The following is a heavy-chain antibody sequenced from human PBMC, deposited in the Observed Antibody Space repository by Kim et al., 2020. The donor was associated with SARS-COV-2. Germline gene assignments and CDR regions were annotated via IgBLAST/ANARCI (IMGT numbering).Heavy chain of an antibody. CDR1: GFTFSRHW. D-gene: IGHD6-19*01. Sequence: GGSLRLSCVASGFTFSRHWMTWVRQAPGKGLEWLVNINQDGTEKHYVDSVKGRFTISRDNAKNSVFLQINSLRAEDTALYYCAAEYDSGWSWDFDYRGQGTLVTV. CDR2: INQDGTEK. CDR3: AAEYDSGWSWDFDY. J-gene: IGHJ4*02. V-gene: IGHV3-7*01.